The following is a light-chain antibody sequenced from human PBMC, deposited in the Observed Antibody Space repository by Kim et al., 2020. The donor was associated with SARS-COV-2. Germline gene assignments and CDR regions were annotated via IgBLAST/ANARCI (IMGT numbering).Light chain of an antibody. CDR1: QSVGRNY. CDR2: GAT. CDR3: QQYSRSPIT. J-gene: IGKJ5*01. V-gene: IGKV3-20*01. Sequence: SPGERASLFCRASQSVGRNYLAWFQQKSGQAPRLLIYGATSRASYTSERFSGSGSGTDLTLTITRLQPEDLAVYYCQQYSRSPITFGQGTRLEIK.